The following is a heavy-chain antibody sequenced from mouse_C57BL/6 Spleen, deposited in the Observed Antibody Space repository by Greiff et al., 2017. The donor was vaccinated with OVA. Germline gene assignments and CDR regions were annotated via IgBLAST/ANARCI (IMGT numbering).Heavy chain of an antibody. J-gene: IGHJ3*01. V-gene: IGHV1-81*01. CDR3: ARSRLSQSLAWFAY. Sequence: QVQLQQSGAELARPGASVKLSCKASGYTFTSYGIRWVKQRPGQGLEWIGEIYPTSGNTYYNEKFKGKATLTADKSSSTAYMQLRSLTSEDSAVYVSARSRLSQSLAWFAYWGQGTLVTVSA. CDR2: IYPTSGNT. CDR1: GYTFTSYG.